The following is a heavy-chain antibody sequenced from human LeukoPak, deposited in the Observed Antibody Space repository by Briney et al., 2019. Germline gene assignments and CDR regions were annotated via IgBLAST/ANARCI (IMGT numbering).Heavy chain of an antibody. Sequence: GGSLRLSCAASGFTFSSYSMNWVRQAPGKGLEWVSSISSSSSYIYYADSVKGRFTISRDNSKNTLYLQMNSLRAEDTAVYYCARESVPPDAFDIWGQGTMVTVSS. CDR2: ISSSSSYI. J-gene: IGHJ3*02. V-gene: IGHV3-21*01. CDR1: GFTFSSYS. D-gene: IGHD6-6*01. CDR3: ARESVPPDAFDI.